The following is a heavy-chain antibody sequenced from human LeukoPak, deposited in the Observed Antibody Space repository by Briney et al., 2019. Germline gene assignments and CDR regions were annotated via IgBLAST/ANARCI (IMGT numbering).Heavy chain of an antibody. CDR3: AVLSGGFSTNFDY. CDR1: GFTFSSYA. D-gene: IGHD3-10*01. Sequence: GGSLRLSCAASGFTFSSYAMSWVRQAPGKGLEWVSAISGSGGSTYYADSVKGRFTISRDNSKNTLYLQMNSLRAEDTAIYYCAVLSGGFSTNFDYWGQGTLVTVSS. CDR2: ISGSGGST. V-gene: IGHV3-23*01. J-gene: IGHJ4*02.